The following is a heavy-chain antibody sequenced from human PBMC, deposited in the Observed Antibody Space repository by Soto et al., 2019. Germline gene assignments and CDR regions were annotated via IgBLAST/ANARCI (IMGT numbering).Heavy chain of an antibody. CDR2: ISSRSDI. J-gene: IGHJ6*02. D-gene: IGHD2-2*02. CDR1: GFTFSTYS. Sequence: RRLSCVGSGFTFSTYSINWVRQAPGKGLEWVSSISSRSDIYYADSVKGRFTISRDNAKNSVSLQMNSLRAEDTAVYYCAREYTAWHLAYGLDVWGQGTTVTVSS. V-gene: IGHV3-21*01. CDR3: AREYTAWHLAYGLDV.